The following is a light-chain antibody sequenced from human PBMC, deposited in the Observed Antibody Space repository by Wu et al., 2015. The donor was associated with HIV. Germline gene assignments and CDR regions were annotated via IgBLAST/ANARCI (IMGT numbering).Light chain of an antibody. V-gene: IGKV3-11*01. CDR2: DAS. J-gene: IGKJ5*01. CDR1: QSVSGT. Sequence: IVLTQSPATLSFAPGESATLSCRASQSVSGTLAWYQQKPGQAPRLLIYDASVRATGIPDRFSGGGSVTDFTLTISSLEPEDFAVYYCQQHYKWPLTFGQGTRLEIK. CDR3: QQHYKWPLT.